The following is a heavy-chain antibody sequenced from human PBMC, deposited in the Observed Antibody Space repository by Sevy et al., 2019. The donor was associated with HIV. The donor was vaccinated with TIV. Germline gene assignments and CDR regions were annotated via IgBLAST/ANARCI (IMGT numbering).Heavy chain of an antibody. CDR1: GGTFSSYA. J-gene: IGHJ5*02. Sequence: ASVKVSCKASGGTFSSYAISWVRQAPGQGLEWMGGINLIFGTANYAQKFQGRVTITTDESTSTAYMELSSLRSEDTAVYYCARDSYCSGGSCYRNWFDPWGQGTLVTVSS. D-gene: IGHD2-15*01. V-gene: IGHV1-69*05. CDR2: INLIFGTA. CDR3: ARDSYCSGGSCYRNWFDP.